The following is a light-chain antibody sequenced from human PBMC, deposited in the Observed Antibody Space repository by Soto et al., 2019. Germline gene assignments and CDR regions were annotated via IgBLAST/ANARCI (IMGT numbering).Light chain of an antibody. V-gene: IGLV2-14*01. CDR2: EVT. CDR3: TSHSSGSSLVI. J-gene: IGLJ2*01. CDR1: SSDVGDYNY. Sequence: QSALTQPASVSGSPGQSITISCTGTSSDVGDYNYVSWYRQHPGNAPKLIIYEVTNRPSGISNRFSGSKSGNTASLTISGLQADDESYYYCTSHSSGSSLVIFGGGTKLTVL.